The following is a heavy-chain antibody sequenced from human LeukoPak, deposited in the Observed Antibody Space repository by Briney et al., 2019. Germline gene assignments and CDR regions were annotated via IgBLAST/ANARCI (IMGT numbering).Heavy chain of an antibody. V-gene: IGHV3-23*01. CDR1: EFTFNSHV. Sequence: PGGSLRLSCAASEFTFNSHVMHWFRQAPGKGLEWVSGITNNGANTYYADSVKGRFTISRDNSKNTLYLQMNSLRVEDTAVYYCAKIAETSGSYGQGYDYWGQGTLVTVSS. D-gene: IGHD1-26*01. J-gene: IGHJ4*02. CDR2: ITNNGANT. CDR3: AKIAETSGSYGQGYDY.